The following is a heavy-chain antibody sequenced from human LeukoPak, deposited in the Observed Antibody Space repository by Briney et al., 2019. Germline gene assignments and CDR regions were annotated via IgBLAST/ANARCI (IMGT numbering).Heavy chain of an antibody. D-gene: IGHD2-15*01. V-gene: IGHV3-48*04. CDR2: ISSSSTTI. J-gene: IGHJ4*02. CDR1: GFTFSSFS. Sequence: GGSLRLSCTASGFTFSSFSMNWVRQAPGKGLEWVSYISSSSTTIYYADSLKGRFTISRDNAKNSLYLQMNSLRAEDTAVYYCARDPGYCSGGSCFDYWGQGTLVTVSS. CDR3: ARDPGYCSGGSCFDY.